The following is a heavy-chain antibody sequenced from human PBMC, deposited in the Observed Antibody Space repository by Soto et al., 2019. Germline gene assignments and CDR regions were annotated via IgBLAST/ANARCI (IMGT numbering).Heavy chain of an antibody. CDR1: GGSFSGYY. Sequence: SPTLSLTCAVYGGSFSGYYWSWIRQPPGKGLEWIGEINHSGSTKYNPSLKSRVSISVDTSKNQFSLKLSSVTAADTAVYYCARLRLGDYIYYYFDLWGRGTLVTVSS. D-gene: IGHD4-4*01. J-gene: IGHJ2*01. CDR2: INHSGST. CDR3: ARLRLGDYIYYYFDL. V-gene: IGHV4-34*01.